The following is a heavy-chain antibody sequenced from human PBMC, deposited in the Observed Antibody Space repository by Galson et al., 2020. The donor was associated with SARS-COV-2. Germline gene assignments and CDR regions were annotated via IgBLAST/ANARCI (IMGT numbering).Heavy chain of an antibody. V-gene: IGHV1-8*01. J-gene: IGHJ6*03. CDR1: GYTFTSYD. CDR3: ARGYKNQLLFNYYYYMDV. D-gene: IGHD2-2*01. CDR2: MNPNSGNT. Sequence: ASVTVSCKASGYTFTSYDINWVRQATGQGLEWMGWMNPNSGNTGYAQKFQGRVTMTRNTSISTAYMELSSLRSEDTAVYYCARGYKNQLLFNYYYYMDVWGKGTTVTVSS.